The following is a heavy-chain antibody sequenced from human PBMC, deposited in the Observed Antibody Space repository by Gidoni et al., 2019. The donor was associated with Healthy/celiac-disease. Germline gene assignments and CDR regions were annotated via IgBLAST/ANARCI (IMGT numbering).Heavy chain of an antibody. V-gene: IGHV5-10-1*03. CDR2: IDPSDSYT. CDR1: AYSVTSYW. Sequence: EVQLVQSGAEVTKHGESRRSSCKGSAYSVTSYWISWVRQMPGKGLEWMGRIDPSDSYTNYSPSFQGHVTISADKSISTAYLQWSILKASDTAMYYCARLHIAVANYFDYWGQGTLVTVSS. J-gene: IGHJ4*02. CDR3: ARLHIAVANYFDY. D-gene: IGHD6-19*01.